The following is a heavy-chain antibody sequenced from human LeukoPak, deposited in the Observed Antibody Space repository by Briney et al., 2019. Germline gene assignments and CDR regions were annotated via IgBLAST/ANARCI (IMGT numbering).Heavy chain of an antibody. CDR1: GFTFSTYG. CDR2: IWYDGSNK. J-gene: IGHJ4*02. V-gene: IGHV3-33*01. D-gene: IGHD5-12*01. Sequence: GRSLRLSCAASGFTFSTYGMHWVRQAPGKGLEWVAVIWYDGSNKYYADSVKGRFTIPRDNSKNMLYLQMNSLRAEDTAVYYCARGFDSGYDFGYWGQGTLVTVSS. CDR3: ARGFDSGYDFGY.